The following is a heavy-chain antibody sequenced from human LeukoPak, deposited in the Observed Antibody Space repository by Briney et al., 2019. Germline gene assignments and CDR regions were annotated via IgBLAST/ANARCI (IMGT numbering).Heavy chain of an antibody. Sequence: ASVKVSCKASGFSFTSYDINWVRQAPGQGLGWMGWMNPIKGSTGYARKFRGRVTMTRDTSTSTAYMELWSLTSEDTAVYYCVREGEGVAISVNFWFDPWGQGTLVTVSS. CDR3: VREGEGVAISVNFWFDP. D-gene: IGHD3-10*01. V-gene: IGHV1-8*02. J-gene: IGHJ5*02. CDR2: MNPIKGST. CDR1: GFSFTSYD.